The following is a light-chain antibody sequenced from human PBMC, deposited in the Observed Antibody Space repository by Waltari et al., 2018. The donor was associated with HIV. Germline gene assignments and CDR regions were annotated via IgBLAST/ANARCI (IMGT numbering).Light chain of an antibody. Sequence: EAVLTQSPGTLSLSPGERATLSCRARQNISSNYLVWYQKKAGQAPRLLLYGASTRATGVPDRFSGSGSGTDFTLTISRLKPEDFAVYYCQQYGSSPRFGQGTKVEVK. J-gene: IGKJ1*01. CDR3: QQYGSSPR. CDR1: QNISSNY. V-gene: IGKV3-20*01. CDR2: GAS.